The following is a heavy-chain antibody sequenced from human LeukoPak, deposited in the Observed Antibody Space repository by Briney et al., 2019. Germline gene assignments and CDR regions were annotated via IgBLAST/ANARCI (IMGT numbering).Heavy chain of an antibody. Sequence: GGSLRLSCAASGFTFSDYYMSWIRQAPGKGLEWVSYISSSGSTIYYADSVKGRFTISRDNAKNSLYLQMNSLRAEDTALYYCAKDKGYSIAVAGTVVDWGQGTLVTVSS. D-gene: IGHD6-13*01. CDR1: GFTFSDYY. V-gene: IGHV3-11*01. CDR2: ISSSGSTI. J-gene: IGHJ4*02. CDR3: AKDKGYSIAVAGTVVD.